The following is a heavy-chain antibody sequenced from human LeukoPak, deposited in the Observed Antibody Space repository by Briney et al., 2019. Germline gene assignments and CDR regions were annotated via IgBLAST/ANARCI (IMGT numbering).Heavy chain of an antibody. CDR3: ARKHLESSSWYLPFDY. V-gene: IGHV3-43*02. CDR2: ISGDGGST. Sequence: GGSLRLSCAPSGFTFDDYAMHGLRQAPGKGLEWVSLISGDGGSTHYADSVKGRFTISRDNSKNSLYLQMNSLRTEDTALYYCARKHLESSSWYLPFDYWGQGTLVTVSS. J-gene: IGHJ4*02. D-gene: IGHD6-13*01. CDR1: GFTFDDYA.